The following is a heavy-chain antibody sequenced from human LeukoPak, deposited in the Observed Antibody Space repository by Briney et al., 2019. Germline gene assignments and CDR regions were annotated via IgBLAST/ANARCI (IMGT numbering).Heavy chain of an antibody. V-gene: IGHV3-21*01. D-gene: IGHD5-12*01. Sequence: GGSLRLSCAASGFTFSSYRMNWVRQAPGKGLEWVSSISSSSSYIYYADSVKGRFTISRDNAKNSLYLQMNSLRAEDTAVYYCASWLRLGGGTLDYWGQGTLVTVSS. J-gene: IGHJ4*02. CDR1: GFTFSSYR. CDR3: ASWLRLGGGTLDY. CDR2: ISSSSSYI.